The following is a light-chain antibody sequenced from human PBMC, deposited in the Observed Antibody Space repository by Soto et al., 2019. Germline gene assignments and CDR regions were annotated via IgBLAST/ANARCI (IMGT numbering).Light chain of an antibody. V-gene: IGKV1-9*01. CDR1: QGIASY. CDR2: AAS. J-gene: IGKJ5*01. CDR3: QQLYRYPIT. Sequence: EIQLTQSPSFLSASVGDRVTITCRASQGIASYLAWYQQKPGKAPKLLIYAASTLQSGVPSRFSGSGSETKFTLTIGSLQPEDAATYYCQQLYRYPITFGQGTRLEI.